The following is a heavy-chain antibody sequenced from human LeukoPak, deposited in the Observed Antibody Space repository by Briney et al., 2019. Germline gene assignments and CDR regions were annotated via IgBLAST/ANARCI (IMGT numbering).Heavy chain of an antibody. CDR2: IYHSGST. D-gene: IGHD4-17*01. CDR1: GGSIRSSNW. V-gene: IGHV4-4*02. CDR3: ARDGNDYGDYVYYYYYGMDV. Sequence: SGTLSLTCAVSGGSIRSSNWWSWVRQPPGKGLEWIREIYHSGSTNYNPSLKSRVTISVDKSKNQFSLKLSSVTAADTAVYYCARDGNDYGDYVYYYYYGMDVWGQGTTVTVSS. J-gene: IGHJ6*02.